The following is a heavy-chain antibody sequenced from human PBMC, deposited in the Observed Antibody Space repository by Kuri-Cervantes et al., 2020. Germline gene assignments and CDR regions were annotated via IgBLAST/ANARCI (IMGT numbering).Heavy chain of an antibody. J-gene: IGHJ3*02. CDR2: IYYSGST. CDR1: GGSISSYY. Sequence: GSLRLSCTVSGGSISSYYWSWIRQPPGKGLEWIGYIYYSGSTYYNPSLKSRVTISVDTSKNQFSLKLSSVTAADTAVYYCARGVVVAATAFDIWGQGTMVTVSS. CDR3: ARGVVVAATAFDI. V-gene: IGHV4-59*08. D-gene: IGHD2-15*01.